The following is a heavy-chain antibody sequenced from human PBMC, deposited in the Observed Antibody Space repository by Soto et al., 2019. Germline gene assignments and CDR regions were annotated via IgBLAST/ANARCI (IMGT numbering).Heavy chain of an antibody. Sequence: AAVKVSCKASGYTFTGYYMHWVRQAPGQGLEWMGWINPNSGGTNYAQKFQGCVTMTRDTSISTAYMELSRLRSDDTAVYYCARESTYSSGWYYFDYWGQGTLVTVYS. D-gene: IGHD6-19*01. CDR1: GYTFTGYY. CDR2: INPNSGGT. J-gene: IGHJ4*02. V-gene: IGHV1-2*04. CDR3: ARESTYSSGWYYFDY.